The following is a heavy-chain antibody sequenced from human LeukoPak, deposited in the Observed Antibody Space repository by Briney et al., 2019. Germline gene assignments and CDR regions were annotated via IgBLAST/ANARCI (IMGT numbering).Heavy chain of an antibody. V-gene: IGHV4-59*01. CDR2: IFYNEGT. D-gene: IGHD2-2*01. Sequence: PSETLSLTCAVYGGSFSGYYWSWIRRPPGKGLEWIGYIFYNEGTSYNPSLKSRVTISVDTSNNQLSLKVNSVTAADTAIYYCVKSNSRYQPWTLDIWGRGTMVTVSS. CDR1: GGSFSGYY. J-gene: IGHJ3*02. CDR3: VKSNSRYQPWTLDI.